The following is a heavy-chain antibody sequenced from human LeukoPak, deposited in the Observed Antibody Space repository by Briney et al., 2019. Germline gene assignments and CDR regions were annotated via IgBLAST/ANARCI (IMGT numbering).Heavy chain of an antibody. D-gene: IGHD3-10*01. V-gene: IGHV4-4*07. Sequence: SETLSLTCTVSGGSMRSYYWSWIRQPAGKGLEWIGRIYTSGSTNYNPSLKSRVTMSVDTSKNQFSLKLSSVTAADTAVYYCAGVPFDWFDPWGQGTLVTVSS. CDR3: AGVPFDWFDP. CDR2: IYTSGST. CDR1: GGSMRSYY. J-gene: IGHJ5*02.